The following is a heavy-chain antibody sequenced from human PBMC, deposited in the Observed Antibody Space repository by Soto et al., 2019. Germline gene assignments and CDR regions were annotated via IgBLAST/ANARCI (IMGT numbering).Heavy chain of an antibody. D-gene: IGHD2-2*01. CDR3: ARARYQLLNNWFDP. CDR1: GGSISSGGYS. J-gene: IGHJ5*02. CDR2: IYHSGST. Sequence: PSETLSHTCTVSGGSISSGGYSWSWIRQPPGKGLEWIGYIYHSGSTYYNPSLKSRVTISVDRSKNQFSLKLSSVTAADTAVYYCARARYQLLNNWFDPWGQGTLVTVS. V-gene: IGHV4-30-2*01.